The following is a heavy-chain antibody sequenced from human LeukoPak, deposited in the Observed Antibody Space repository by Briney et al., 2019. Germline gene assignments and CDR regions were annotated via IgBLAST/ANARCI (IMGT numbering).Heavy chain of an antibody. J-gene: IGHJ6*03. D-gene: IGHD6-19*01. CDR1: GFTFSSSA. CDR2: ISWDGSYT. Sequence: GGSLRLSCAASGFTFSSSAMNWVRQAPGKGLEWVSLISWDGSYTNYADSVKARFTISRDNSKNSLYLQMNSLRAEDTALYYCAKDGNIAVDYYMDVWGKGTTVTVSS. V-gene: IGHV3-43D*03. CDR3: AKDGNIAVDYYMDV.